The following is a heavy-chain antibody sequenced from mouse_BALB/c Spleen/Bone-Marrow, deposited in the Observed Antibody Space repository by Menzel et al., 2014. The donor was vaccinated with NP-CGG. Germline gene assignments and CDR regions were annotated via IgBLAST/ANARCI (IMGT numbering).Heavy chain of an antibody. Sequence: QVQLKQSGAELVRPGVSVKISCKGSGYTFTDFAIHWVKQSHTKSLEWIGVISPYYVDGGYNQKFKGKATMTIDRSSSTAYMELARPTAEDSAIYYCARGCASGHYYYAMDYWGQGTSVTVSS. J-gene: IGHJ4*01. CDR3: ARGCASGHYYYAMDY. V-gene: IGHV1S137*01. D-gene: IGHD3-1*01. CDR2: ISPYYVDG. CDR1: GYTFTDFA.